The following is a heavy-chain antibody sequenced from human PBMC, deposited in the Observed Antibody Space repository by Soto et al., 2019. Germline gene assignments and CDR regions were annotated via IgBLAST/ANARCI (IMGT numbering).Heavy chain of an antibody. D-gene: IGHD3-22*01. V-gene: IGHV1-69*08. Sequence: SVKFSCKASGDTFSTYSISWVRQAPGQGLEWLGGIIPILGTPSYAQRFQGRVTITADKSTSTAYMELSSLRSEDTAVYYCARERSRYDRSGYYRPDYWGQGTLVTVSS. J-gene: IGHJ4*02. CDR2: IIPILGTP. CDR3: ARERSRYDRSGYYRPDY. CDR1: GDTFSTYS.